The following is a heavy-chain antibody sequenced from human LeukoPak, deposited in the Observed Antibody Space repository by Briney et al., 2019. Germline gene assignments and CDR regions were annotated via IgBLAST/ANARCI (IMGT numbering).Heavy chain of an antibody. CDR2: ISSTGST. D-gene: IGHD3-3*01. CDR3: ARQVLDFWSPPTLRARFDP. Sequence: SETLSLTCTISGDSIRSFYWSWIRQPPGKGLEWLGYISSTGSTNYSPSLKSRVTISVDTSKNQLSLKLTSVTAADTAVYYCARQVLDFWSPPTLRARFDPWGQGTLVAVPS. CDR1: GDSIRSFY. V-gene: IGHV4-4*09. J-gene: IGHJ5*02.